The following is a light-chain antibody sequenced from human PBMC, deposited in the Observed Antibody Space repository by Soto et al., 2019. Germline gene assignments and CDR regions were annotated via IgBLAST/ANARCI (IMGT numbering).Light chain of an antibody. CDR2: AAS. J-gene: IGKJ2*01. V-gene: IGKV3-15*01. CDR3: QQYYNWRHHT. CDR1: QSVVTN. Sequence: EIVMTQSPATLSVSLGESATLSCRASQSVVTNLAWYQLTPGQAPRLLIYAASTRATGIPARFSGSGSGTAFILTISSLQSEDFAVYYCQQYYNWRHHTFGQGTKLEIK.